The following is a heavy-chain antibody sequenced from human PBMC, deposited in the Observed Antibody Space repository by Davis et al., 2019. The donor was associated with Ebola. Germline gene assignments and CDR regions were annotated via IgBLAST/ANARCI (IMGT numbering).Heavy chain of an antibody. CDR1: GGSIRNFY. D-gene: IGHD2-2*01. CDR2: IYYSGNT. Sequence: SETLSLTCTVSGGSIRNFYWSWIRQPPGKELEWIGSIYYSGNTNYNPSLKSRVTISVDKSKNQFSLKLSSVTAADTAVYYCARVQCSSPSCYSYYFDYWGQGTLVTVSS. J-gene: IGHJ4*02. CDR3: ARVQCSSPSCYSYYFDY. V-gene: IGHV4-59*12.